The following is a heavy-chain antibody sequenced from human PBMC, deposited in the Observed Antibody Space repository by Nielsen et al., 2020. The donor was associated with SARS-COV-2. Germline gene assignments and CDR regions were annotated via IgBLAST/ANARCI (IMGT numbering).Heavy chain of an antibody. CDR3: ARDGPVGATGFDY. V-gene: IGHV3-48*01. Sequence: GESLKISCAASGFTISNYGMNWVRQAPGKGLEWVSHMSSSGGTIYYADSVKGRFTISRDNSKNTLYLQMNSLRAEDTAVYYCARDGPVGATGFDYWGQGTLVTVSS. J-gene: IGHJ4*02. CDR2: MSSSGGTI. D-gene: IGHD1-26*01. CDR1: GFTISNYG.